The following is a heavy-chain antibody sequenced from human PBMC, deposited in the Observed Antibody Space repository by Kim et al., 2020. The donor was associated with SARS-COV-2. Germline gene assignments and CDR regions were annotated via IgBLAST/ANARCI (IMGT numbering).Heavy chain of an antibody. V-gene: IGHV3-48*02. CDR2: TNNAGGHI. J-gene: IGHJ4*02. CDR3: ARDHNWGFDY. D-gene: IGHD7-27*01. CDR1: GFTYNIYA. Sequence: GGSLRLSCAASGFTYNIYAMNWVRQAPGKGLEWISHTNNAGGHILYADSVKGRFTISRDNAKNSLYPQMTSLRDEDTALYYCARDHNWGFDYWGPGILVT.